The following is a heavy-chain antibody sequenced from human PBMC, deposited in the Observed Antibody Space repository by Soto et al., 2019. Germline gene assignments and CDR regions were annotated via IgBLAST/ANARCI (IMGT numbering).Heavy chain of an antibody. CDR1: GFIFSRYG. CDR3: AKAEGVYYYGDGGYTLAY. V-gene: IGHV3-30*18. CDR2: ISYDGSKK. J-gene: IGHJ4*02. D-gene: IGHD3-10*01. Sequence: QLQLVESGGGVVQPGTSLRLSCASSGFIFSRYGMHWVRQAPGKGLECVAHISYDGSKKYYGDSVKGRFTISRANSKNTLYLLMNSLRADDTAIYYCAKAEGVYYYGDGGYTLAYWGQGTLVTVSS.